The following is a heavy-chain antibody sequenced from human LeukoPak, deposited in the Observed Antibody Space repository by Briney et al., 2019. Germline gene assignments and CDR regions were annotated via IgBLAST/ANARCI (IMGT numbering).Heavy chain of an antibody. CDR3: AREGIVTTVTPGYMDV. J-gene: IGHJ6*03. V-gene: IGHV4-34*01. Sequence: SETLSLTCAVYGGSFSGYYWSWIRQPPGKGLEWIGEINHSGSTNYNPSLKSRVTISVDTSKNQFSLKLSSVTAADTAVYYCAREGIVTTVTPGYMDVWGKGTTVTVSS. D-gene: IGHD4-11*01. CDR1: GGSFSGYY. CDR2: INHSGST.